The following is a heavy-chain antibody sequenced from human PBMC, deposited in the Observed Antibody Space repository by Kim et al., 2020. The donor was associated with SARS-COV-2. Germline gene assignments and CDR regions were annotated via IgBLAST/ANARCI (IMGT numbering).Heavy chain of an antibody. D-gene: IGHD6-13*01. CDR3: ARGLAAANYFDY. V-gene: IGHV6-1*01. J-gene: IGHJ4*02. CDR2: TYYKSKWYS. Sequence: SQTISLTCAISGDSVSANSASWNWIRQSTSRGLEWLGRTYYKSKWYSDYAVSVKSRININLDTSKNQFSLQLNSVTPEDTAVYYCARGLAAANYFDYWGQGILVTVSS. CDR1: GDSVSANSAS.